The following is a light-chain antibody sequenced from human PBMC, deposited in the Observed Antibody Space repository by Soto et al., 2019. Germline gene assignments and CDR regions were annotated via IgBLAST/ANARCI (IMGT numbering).Light chain of an antibody. CDR2: DAS. J-gene: IGKJ2*01. CDR3: QHYNSYPYT. CDR1: QSISVW. Sequence: DIQMTQSPPTLSASVGDRVSITCRASQSISVWLAWFQQKPGKAPKLLIYDASTLQSEVPSRFSGSGSGTEFTLTISRLQPDDFATYYCQHYNSYPYTFGQGTKVDIE. V-gene: IGKV1-5*01.